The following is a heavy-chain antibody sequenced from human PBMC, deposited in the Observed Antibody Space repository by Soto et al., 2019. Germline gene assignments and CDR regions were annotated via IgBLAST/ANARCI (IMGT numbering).Heavy chain of an antibody. CDR2: ISCSGSSI. CDR1: GFTFSDYY. CDR3: AKQRTSSSISSTRAFDY. D-gene: IGHD2-2*01. Sequence: GGSLRLSCAASGFTFSDYYMSWIRQAPGKGLEWVSSISCSGSSIYYAESVKGRFTISRDNSRSTLYLQMNSVRAEDTAVYYCAKQRTSSSISSTRAFDYWGQGTLVTVSS. V-gene: IGHV3-11*01. J-gene: IGHJ4*02.